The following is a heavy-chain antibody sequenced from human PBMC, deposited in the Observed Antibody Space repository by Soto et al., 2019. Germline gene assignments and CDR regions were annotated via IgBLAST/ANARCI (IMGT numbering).Heavy chain of an antibody. J-gene: IGHJ4*02. CDR1: GFNFSTYW. D-gene: IGHD2-21*02. V-gene: IGHV3-7*01. CDR2: IKQDGSKI. CDR3: ARDPRDGDWGECY. Sequence: EVQLVESGGDLVQPGGSLRLSCVVSGFNFSTYWMTWVRQAPGKGLEWVANIKQDGSKINYVDSVKGRFTISRDNAKNSLFLQMNSLRVEDTAVYYCARDPRDGDWGECYWGQGTLVTVSS.